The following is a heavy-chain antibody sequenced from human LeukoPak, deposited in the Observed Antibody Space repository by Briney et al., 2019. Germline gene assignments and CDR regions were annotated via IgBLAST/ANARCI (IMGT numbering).Heavy chain of an antibody. CDR2: IYYSGST. V-gene: IGHV4-59*12. Sequence: SETLSLTCTVSGGSISSYYWSWIRQPPGKGLEWIGYIYYSGSTNYNPSLKSRVTISVDTSKNQFSLKLSSVTAADTAVYYCARDGRGLNWFDPWGQGTLVTVSS. CDR3: ARDGRGLNWFDP. D-gene: IGHD2-15*01. J-gene: IGHJ5*02. CDR1: GGSISSYY.